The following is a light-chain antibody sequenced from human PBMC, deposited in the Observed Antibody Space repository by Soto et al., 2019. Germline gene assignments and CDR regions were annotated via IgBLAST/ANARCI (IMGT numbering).Light chain of an antibody. Sequence: DIQMTQSPSTLSATVGDRVTITCRDSQSISSWLAWYQQTPGKAPKLMLYKASRLESGVPSRFSGSGSGTEFTLTISSLQPDDFATYYCQQYNSYWTFGQGTNVDIK. CDR1: QSISSW. J-gene: IGKJ1*01. CDR3: QQYNSYWT. V-gene: IGKV1-5*03. CDR2: KAS.